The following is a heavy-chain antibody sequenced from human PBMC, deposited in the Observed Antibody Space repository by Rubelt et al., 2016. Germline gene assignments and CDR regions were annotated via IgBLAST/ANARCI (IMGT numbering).Heavy chain of an antibody. V-gene: IGHV4-34*01. Sequence: QVQLQQWGAGQLKPSETLSLTCVVNGGSFSDYYWTWIRQPPGKGLEWIGEINHIGSTKYNLSLKSRVTMSVDTSKSQFSRNRKAVTAAETAVYFCAGRTAGSWTRKYFSYYMDAWGKGTTVTVSS. CDR3: AGRTAGSWTRKYFSYYMDA. D-gene: IGHD1-26*01. CDR2: INHIGST. CDR1: GGSFSDYY. J-gene: IGHJ6*03.